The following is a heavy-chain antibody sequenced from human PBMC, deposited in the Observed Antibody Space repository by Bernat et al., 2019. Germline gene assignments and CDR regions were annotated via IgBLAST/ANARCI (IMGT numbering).Heavy chain of an antibody. J-gene: IGHJ6*03. CDR1: GYSFTSYW. CDR2: IDPSDSYT. D-gene: IGHD3-3*01. V-gene: IGHV5-10-1*03. Sequence: EVQLVQSGAEVKKPGESLRISCKGSGYSFTSYWISWVRQMPGKGLEWMGRIDPSDSYTNYSPSFQGHVTISADKSISTAYLQWSSLKASDTAMYYWARHGRAWDTIFGVVNTYYYYYYMDVWGKGTTVTVAS. CDR3: ARHGRAWDTIFGVVNTYYYYYYMDV.